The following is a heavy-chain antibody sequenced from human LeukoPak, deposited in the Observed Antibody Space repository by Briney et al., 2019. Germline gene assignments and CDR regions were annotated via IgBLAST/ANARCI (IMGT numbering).Heavy chain of an antibody. Sequence: PGGSLRLSCAASGYRFSPYWMSWVRQIPGKGLEWVASISDGGRATYYGDSVRGRFTISRDDARNSLFLQMNGLRADDTAVYYCTRENYVPDSWGQGTLVTVSS. CDR3: TRENYVPDS. CDR2: ISDGGRAT. J-gene: IGHJ5*02. CDR1: GYRFSPYW. V-gene: IGHV3-7*03. D-gene: IGHD3-10*02.